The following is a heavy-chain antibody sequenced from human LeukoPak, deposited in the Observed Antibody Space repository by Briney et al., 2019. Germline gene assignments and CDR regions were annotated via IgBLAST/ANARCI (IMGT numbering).Heavy chain of an antibody. CDR3: ARLDYYDSRGSLWEATEAPAFDY. J-gene: IGHJ4*02. V-gene: IGHV4-30-4*07. D-gene: IGHD3-22*01. CDR1: GGSISSGGYS. Sequence: SQTLSLTCAVSGGSISSGGYSWSWIRQPPGKGLEWIGYISSTGSTYYNPSLKSRLSISLDTSKNQFSLKLSSVTAADTAVYYCARLDYYDSRGSLWEATEAPAFDYWGQGTLVTVSS. CDR2: ISSTGST.